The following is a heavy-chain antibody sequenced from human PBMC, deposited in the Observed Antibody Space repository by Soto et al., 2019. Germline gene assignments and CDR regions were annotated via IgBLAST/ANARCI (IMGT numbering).Heavy chain of an antibody. CDR3: AKHRYHSTPLYDSLEY. V-gene: IGHV3-23*01. CDR1: GFTFKSFA. J-gene: IGHJ6*02. D-gene: IGHD3-22*01. CDR2: ISGSGSVT. Sequence: PGGSLRLSCAASGFTFKSFAMTWVRQAPGKGLEWVSYISGSGSVTYSADSVRGRFTISRDNSKNTLYLHMNSLGAEDTAIYYCAKHRYHSTPLYDSLEYWGQGTTVTVSS.